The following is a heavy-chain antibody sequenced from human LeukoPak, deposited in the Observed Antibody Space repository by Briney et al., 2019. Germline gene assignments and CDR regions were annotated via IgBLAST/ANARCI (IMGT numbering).Heavy chain of an antibody. Sequence: GGSLRLSCVASGFTVSSNYMIWVRQAPGKGLEGVSVIYSGGSTYYADSVKGRFTISRDNSKDALYLQMNSLRAEDTAVYYCASGSGSYRTPYYYMDVWGTGPTVTVSS. D-gene: IGHD3-10*01. CDR1: GFTVSSNY. J-gene: IGHJ6*03. V-gene: IGHV3-53*01. CDR3: ASGSGSYRTPYYYMDV. CDR2: IYSGGST.